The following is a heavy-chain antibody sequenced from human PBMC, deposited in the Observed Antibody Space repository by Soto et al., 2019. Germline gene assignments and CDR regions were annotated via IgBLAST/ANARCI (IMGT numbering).Heavy chain of an antibody. J-gene: IGHJ5*02. V-gene: IGHV4-34*01. CDR3: ASHYNWFDP. CDR1: GGSFSGYY. CDR2: INHSGST. Sequence: SETLSLTCAVYGGSFSGYYWSWIRQPPGKGLEWIGEINHSGSTNYNPSLKSRVTISVDTSKNQFSLKLSSVTAADTAVYYCASHYNWFDPWGQGTLVTVSS.